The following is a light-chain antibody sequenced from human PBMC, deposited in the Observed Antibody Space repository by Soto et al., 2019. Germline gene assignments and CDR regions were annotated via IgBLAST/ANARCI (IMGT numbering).Light chain of an antibody. J-gene: IGKJ1*01. CDR1: QSISSR. Sequence: DIQMTQSPSTMSESVGDRVTITCRASQSISSRLAWYQLKPGKAPKLLIYKASSLESGVPSRFSGSGSGTEFTLTISSLQPDDSATYYCQQYNSYWTFAQGTRWIS. CDR2: KAS. CDR3: QQYNSYWT. V-gene: IGKV1-5*03.